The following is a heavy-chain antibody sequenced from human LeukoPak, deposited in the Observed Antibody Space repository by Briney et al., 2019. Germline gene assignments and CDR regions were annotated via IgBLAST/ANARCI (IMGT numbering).Heavy chain of an antibody. Sequence: SETLSLTCTVPGGCISSYYWSWIGQPPGKGLEWMGSIYYTGSTNYNPSLKSRVTISTDTSKNHFSLMLRSVTAADTAVYYCARHYSSSPGNWFDPWGQGTLVTVSS. CDR2: IYYTGST. CDR3: ARHYSSSPGNWFDP. J-gene: IGHJ5*02. CDR1: GGCISSYY. V-gene: IGHV4-59*01. D-gene: IGHD6-6*01.